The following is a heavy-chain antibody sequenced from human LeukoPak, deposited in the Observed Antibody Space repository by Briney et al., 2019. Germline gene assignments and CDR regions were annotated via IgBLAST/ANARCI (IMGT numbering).Heavy chain of an antibody. V-gene: IGHV1-2*02. CDR2: ISPNSGDT. Sequence: ASVKVSRKASGYTFPAYFMHWVRQAPGQGLEWMGWISPNSGDTNFAQKFQGRVSMTRDTSISTAYLELSGLTSDDTAVYYCARRGFDTWGQGTLVTVSS. CDR3: ARRGFDT. J-gene: IGHJ5*02. CDR1: GYTFPAYF.